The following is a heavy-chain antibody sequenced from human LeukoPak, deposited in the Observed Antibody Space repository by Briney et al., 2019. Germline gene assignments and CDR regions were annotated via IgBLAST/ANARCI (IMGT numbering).Heavy chain of an antibody. CDR2: INPRGGST. D-gene: IGHD3-22*01. CDR1: GYTFTSYY. CDR3: ARADYYDSSGYYFFSGFDY. Sequence: ASVNVSCKASGYTFTSYYMHWVRQAPGQGLEWMGIINPRGGSTSYAQKLQGRVTMTRDTSTSTVYMELSSLRSEDTAVYYCARADYYDSSGYYFFSGFDYWGQGTLVTISS. V-gene: IGHV1-46*01. J-gene: IGHJ4*02.